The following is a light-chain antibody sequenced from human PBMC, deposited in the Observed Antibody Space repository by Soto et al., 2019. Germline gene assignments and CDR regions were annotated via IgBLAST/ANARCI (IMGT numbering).Light chain of an antibody. CDR2: DAS. J-gene: IGKJ2*01. CDR1: QNIRSS. CDR3: QQYDIWPPYT. Sequence: EVVMTQSPASLSASPGERVTLSCRASQNIRSSLAWYQQRPGQAPRLLIYDASTRATGIPPRFSGGGSGTEFTVTISILQSEDFAIYYCQQYDIWPPYTFGQGTKVDIK. V-gene: IGKV3-15*01.